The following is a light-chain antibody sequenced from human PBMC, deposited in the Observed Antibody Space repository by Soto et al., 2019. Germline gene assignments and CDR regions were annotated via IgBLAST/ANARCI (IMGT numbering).Light chain of an antibody. CDR3: CSDAGSGIYV. Sequence: QSVLTQPASVSGCPGQSITICCTGTSSDVGRYNFVSWYQQYPGKAPKLLICEVTKRPSGVSNRFSGSKSGNTASLTISGLQAEDEADYYCCSDAGSGIYVFGTGTKVTVL. V-gene: IGLV2-23*02. CDR1: SSDVGRYNF. CDR2: EVT. J-gene: IGLJ1*01.